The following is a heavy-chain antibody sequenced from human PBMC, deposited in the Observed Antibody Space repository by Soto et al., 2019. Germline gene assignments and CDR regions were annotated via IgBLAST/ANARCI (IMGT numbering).Heavy chain of an antibody. CDR1: GFTFSNYW. D-gene: IGHD2-2*01. CDR2: INSDGSST. Sequence: EVPLVESGGGLVQPGGSLRLSCTASGFTFSNYWMHWVRQPPGKGLVWVSRINSDGSSTTYADSVKGRFTISRDNAKNTLYLQMDSLRAEDTAVYYCARVETCNSISCYSVFESWGQGTLVTVSS. V-gene: IGHV3-74*03. CDR3: ARVETCNSISCYSVFES. J-gene: IGHJ4*02.